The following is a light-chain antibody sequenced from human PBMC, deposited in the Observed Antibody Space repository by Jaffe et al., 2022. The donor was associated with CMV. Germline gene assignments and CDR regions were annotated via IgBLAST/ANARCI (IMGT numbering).Light chain of an antibody. J-gene: IGLJ3*02. V-gene: IGLV3-1*01. Sequence: SYELTQPPSVSVSPGQTASISCSGDNLGNKFVSWYQQKPGQSPVVVIYQDTKRPSGMSERLSGSNSGNTATLTISGTLDVDEADYYCQAWDRNFWVFGGGTKLTVL. CDR3: QAWDRNFWV. CDR1: NLGNKF. CDR2: QDT.